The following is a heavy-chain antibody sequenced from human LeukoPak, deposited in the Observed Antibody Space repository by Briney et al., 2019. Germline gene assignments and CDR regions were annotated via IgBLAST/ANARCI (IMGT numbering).Heavy chain of an antibody. CDR1: GGSISSSSYY. CDR3: ARDQGSYDRRLDY. J-gene: IGHJ4*02. CDR2: IYYSGST. V-gene: IGHV4-39*07. D-gene: IGHD5-12*01. Sequence: PSETLSLTCTVSGGSISSSSYYWGWIRQPPGKGLEWIGSIYYSGSTYYNPSLKSRVTISVDASKNQFSLNLTSVTAADTAVYYCARDQGSYDRRLDYWGQGTLVTVSS.